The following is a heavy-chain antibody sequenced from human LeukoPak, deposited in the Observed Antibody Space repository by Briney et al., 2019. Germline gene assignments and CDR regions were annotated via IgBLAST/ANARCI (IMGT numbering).Heavy chain of an antibody. D-gene: IGHD6-19*01. CDR2: VSGSGGST. CDR1: GFTFSSYA. J-gene: IGHJ5*02. Sequence: GGSPRLSCAASGFTFSSYAMSWVRQAPGKGLEWVSAVSGSGGSTYYADSVKGRFTISRDNSKNTLYLQMNSLRAEDTAVYYCAPWLVLNWFDPWGQGTLVTVAS. CDR3: APWLVLNWFDP. V-gene: IGHV3-23*01.